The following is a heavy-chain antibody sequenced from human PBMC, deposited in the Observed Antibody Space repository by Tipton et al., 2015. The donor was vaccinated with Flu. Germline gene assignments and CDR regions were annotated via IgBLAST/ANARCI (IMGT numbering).Heavy chain of an antibody. D-gene: IGHD3-22*01. J-gene: IGHJ6*02. CDR2: IYYSGST. CDR3: ARVRDYYDSSCYDYYYYGMDV. CDR1: GGSISSGNYY. Sequence: TLSLTCTVSGGSISSGNYYWSWIRQPPGKALEWIGSIYYSGSTYYNPSPESRITISVDTSKNQFSLKLSSVTAADTAVYYCARVRDYYDSSCYDYYYYGMDVWGQGTTVTVSS. V-gene: IGHV4-30-4*01.